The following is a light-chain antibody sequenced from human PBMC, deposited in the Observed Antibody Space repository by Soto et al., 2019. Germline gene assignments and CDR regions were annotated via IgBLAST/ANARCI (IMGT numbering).Light chain of an antibody. CDR1: QSVSSN. Sequence: EIMMTQSPAILSVSPGERATLSCRVSQSVSSNLAWYQQKPGQAPRLLIYDASSRATGIPDRFSGSGSGTDFTLTISRLEPEDFAVYYCQQYGSSPFTFGPGTKVDIK. V-gene: IGKV3-20*01. CDR2: DAS. J-gene: IGKJ3*01. CDR3: QQYGSSPFT.